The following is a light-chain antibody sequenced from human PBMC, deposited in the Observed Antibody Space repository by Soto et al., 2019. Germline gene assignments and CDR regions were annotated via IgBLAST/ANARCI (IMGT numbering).Light chain of an antibody. CDR3: QHGGWSPPPCR. CDR2: DAS. J-gene: IGKJ1*01. CDR1: QIVGSY. V-gene: IGKV3-20*01. Sequence: FPGTLFLYNKKRATLSCRASQIVGSYLVWYQQRPGQAPRLLIYDASSRATGIPDRFSGSGSGTDFTLTISRLVPEAFAGYCCQHGGWSPPPCRFGEGT.